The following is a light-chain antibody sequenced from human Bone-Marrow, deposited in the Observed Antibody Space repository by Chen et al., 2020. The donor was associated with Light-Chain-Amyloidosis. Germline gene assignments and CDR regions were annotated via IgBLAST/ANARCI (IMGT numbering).Light chain of an antibody. V-gene: IGLV1-40*01. Sequence: QSMLTQPPSVSGAPGQRVTISCTWGGSNIGPSYDVHWYQQLPGSAPRLLIYDNNNRPSGVPDRFSGSRSGTSASLAITGLQAEDEADYYCQSYDSSLRGLIFGGGTKLTVL. CDR1: GSNIGPSYD. J-gene: IGLJ2*01. CDR3: QSYDSSLRGLI. CDR2: DNN.